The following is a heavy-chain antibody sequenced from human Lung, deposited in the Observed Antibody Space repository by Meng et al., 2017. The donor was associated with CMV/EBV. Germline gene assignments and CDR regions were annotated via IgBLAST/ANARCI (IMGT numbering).Heavy chain of an antibody. J-gene: IGHJ3*01. CDR1: GYTFTLYY. CDR3: ARERGLGFMGTNDAFDF. D-gene: IGHD1-14*01. Sequence: ASVXVSCKASGYTFTLYYIHWVRQAPGQGLEWMGWINPNTGGTNSAQKFQGRVTMTGDTPISTAYMELSRLNSDDTALYYCARERGLGFMGTNDAFDFWGQGTMVTVSS. V-gene: IGHV1-2*02. CDR2: INPNTGGT.